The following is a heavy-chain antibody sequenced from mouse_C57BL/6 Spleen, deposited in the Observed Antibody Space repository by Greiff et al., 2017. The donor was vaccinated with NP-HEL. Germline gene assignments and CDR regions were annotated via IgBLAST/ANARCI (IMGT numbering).Heavy chain of an antibody. J-gene: IGHJ3*01. Sequence: QVQLKQSGPGLVQPSQSLSITCTVSGFSLTSYGVHWVRQSPGKGLEWLGVIWSGGSTDYNAAFISRLSISKDNSKSQVFFKMNSLQADDTAIYYCASYYGNHYQLAYWGQGTLVTVSA. CDR1: GFSLTSYG. D-gene: IGHD2-1*01. CDR3: ASYYGNHYQLAY. V-gene: IGHV2-2*01. CDR2: IWSGGST.